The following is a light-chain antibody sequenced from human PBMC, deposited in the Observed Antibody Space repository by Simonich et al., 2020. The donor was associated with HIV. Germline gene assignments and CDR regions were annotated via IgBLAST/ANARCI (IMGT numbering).Light chain of an antibody. Sequence: QSVLTQPPSASGTPGQRVTISCSGSSSNIGSNYVYWYQQLPGTAPKPLIYRNNQRPSGVPDRFSGSKSGNTASLTISGLQAEDEADYYCSSYTGSNTVVFGGGTKLTVL. CDR2: RNN. V-gene: IGLV1-47*01. CDR3: SSYTGSNTVV. J-gene: IGLJ2*01. CDR1: SSNIGSNY.